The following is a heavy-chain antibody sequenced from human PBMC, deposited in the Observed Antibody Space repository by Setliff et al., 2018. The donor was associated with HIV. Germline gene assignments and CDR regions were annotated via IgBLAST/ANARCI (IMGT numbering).Heavy chain of an antibody. CDR3: ARGRDYDFWSGYHELTFYLDY. Sequence: GASVKVSCKASGYTFTTYPMNWVRQAPGQGLEWMGWINTNAGNSIYAQGFTGRFVFSFDTSDGTAYLQISDLKAEDTAVYYCARGRDYDFWSGYHELTFYLDYWGQGSLVTVSS. J-gene: IGHJ4*02. V-gene: IGHV7-4-1*02. D-gene: IGHD3-3*01. CDR1: GYTFTTYP. CDR2: INTNAGNS.